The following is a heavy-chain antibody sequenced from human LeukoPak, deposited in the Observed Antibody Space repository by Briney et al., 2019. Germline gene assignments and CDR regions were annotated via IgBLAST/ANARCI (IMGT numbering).Heavy chain of an antibody. CDR2: IYHSGST. V-gene: IGHV4-4*02. CDR3: ATVPAALIGVY. Sequence: SETLSLTCAVSGGSISSSNWWSWVRQPPGKGLEWIGEIYHSGSTYYNPSLKSRVTISVDTSKNQFSLKLSSVTAADTAVYYCATVPAALIGVYWGQGTLVTVSS. CDR1: GGSISSSNW. D-gene: IGHD2-2*01. J-gene: IGHJ4*02.